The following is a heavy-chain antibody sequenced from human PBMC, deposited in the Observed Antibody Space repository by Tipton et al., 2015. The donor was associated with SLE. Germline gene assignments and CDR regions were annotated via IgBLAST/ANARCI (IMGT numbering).Heavy chain of an antibody. J-gene: IGHJ4*02. Sequence: GLVKPSETLSLTCTVSGGSISGSNYYWAWIRQPPEKGLEWVGNIYHTGSTHCNPSLRNRVTISIDTSKNQFFLNLSTLTDADTAIYYCARDVEFSTVSIFGLVPWGQGLQVTVSS. CDR1: GGSISGSNYY. CDR3: ARDVEFSTVSIFGLVP. V-gene: IGHV4-39*07. CDR2: IYHTGST. D-gene: IGHD3/OR15-3a*01.